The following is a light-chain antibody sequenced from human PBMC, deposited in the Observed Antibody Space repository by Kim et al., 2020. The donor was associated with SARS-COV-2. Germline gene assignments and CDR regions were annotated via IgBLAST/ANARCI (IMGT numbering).Light chain of an antibody. CDR3: CSYAGSYTLV. CDR2: DVS. CDR1: SSDVVGYTY. J-gene: IGLJ3*02. V-gene: IGLV2-11*01. Sequence: GQSVPISCTGTSSDVVGYTYVSWYQQHPGKAPKVMIYDVSKRPSGVPDRFSGSKSGNTASLTISGLQAEDEGDYYCCSYAGSYTLVFGGGTQLTVL.